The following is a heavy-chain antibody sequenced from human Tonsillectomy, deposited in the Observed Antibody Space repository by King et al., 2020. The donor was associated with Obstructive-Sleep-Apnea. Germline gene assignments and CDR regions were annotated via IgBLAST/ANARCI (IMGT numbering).Heavy chain of an antibody. Sequence: VPLQEAGPGLVKPSQTLSLTCTVSGGSISSGGYYWSWIRQHPGKGLEWIGYIYYSGSTYYNPSLKSRVTISVDTSKNQFSLKLSSVTAADTAVYYCARDLRYCSGGSCYSGHYFDYWGQGTLVTVSS. CDR1: GGSISSGGYY. J-gene: IGHJ4*02. CDR2: IYYSGST. D-gene: IGHD2-15*01. V-gene: IGHV4-31*03. CDR3: ARDLRYCSGGSCYSGHYFDY.